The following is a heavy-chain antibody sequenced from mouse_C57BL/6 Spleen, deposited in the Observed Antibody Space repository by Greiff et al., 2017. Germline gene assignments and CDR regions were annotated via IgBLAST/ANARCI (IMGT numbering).Heavy chain of an antibody. CDR2: IDPEDGET. J-gene: IGHJ3*01. D-gene: IGHD1-1*01. Sequence: EVQLQQSGAELVKPGASVKLSCTASGFNIKDYYMHWVKQRTEQGLEWIGRIDPEDGETKYAPKFQGKATITADTSSNTAYLQLISLTSEDTAVYYCARKYYGSSYDFAYWGQGTLVTVSA. V-gene: IGHV14-2*01. CDR3: ARKYYGSSYDFAY. CDR1: GFNIKDYY.